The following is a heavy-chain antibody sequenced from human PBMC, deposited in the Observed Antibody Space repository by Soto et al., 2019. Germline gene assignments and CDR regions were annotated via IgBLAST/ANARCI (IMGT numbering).Heavy chain of an antibody. CDR1: GFTFSSYA. CDR2: IWYDGSNK. D-gene: IGHD4-17*01. Sequence: QVQLVESGGGVVQPGRSLRLSCAASGFTFSSYALHWVRQAPGKGLEWVALIWYDGSNKYYADSVKGRFTISRDNSKNTLYLHMDSMRAKATAVYYCARSFYGDDDYYGMDVWGKGTTVTVSS. V-gene: IGHV3-33*01. CDR3: ARSFYGDDDYYGMDV. J-gene: IGHJ6*04.